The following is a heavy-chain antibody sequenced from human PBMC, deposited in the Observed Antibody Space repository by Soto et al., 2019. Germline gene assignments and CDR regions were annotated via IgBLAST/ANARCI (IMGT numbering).Heavy chain of an antibody. V-gene: IGHV3-21*01. Sequence: PGGSLRLSCAASGFTFSSYSMNWVRQAPGKGLEWVSSISSSSSYIYYADSVKGRFTISRDNAKNSLYLQMNSLRAEDTAVYYCARGQSDYYYYGMDVWGQGTTVTVSS. CDR1: GFTFSSYS. J-gene: IGHJ6*02. CDR3: ARGQSDYYYYGMDV. CDR2: ISSSSSYI.